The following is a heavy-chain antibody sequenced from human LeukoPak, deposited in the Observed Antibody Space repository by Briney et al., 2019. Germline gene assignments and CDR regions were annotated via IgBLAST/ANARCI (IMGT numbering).Heavy chain of an antibody. V-gene: IGHV1-69*05. CDR2: IIPIFGAA. J-gene: IGHJ3*02. Sequence: SVKVSCKASGGTFSSYAISWVRQAPGQGLEWMGGIIPIFGAANYAQKFQGRVTITTDESTSTAYMELSSLRSEDTAVYYCATSYCSGGSCHRIDAFDIWGQGTMVTVSS. CDR1: GGTFSSYA. CDR3: ATSYCSGGSCHRIDAFDI. D-gene: IGHD2-15*01.